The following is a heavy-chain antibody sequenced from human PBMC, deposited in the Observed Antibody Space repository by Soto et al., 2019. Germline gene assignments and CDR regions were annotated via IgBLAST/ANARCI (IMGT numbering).Heavy chain of an antibody. CDR3: AREERYCTNGVCYMGAFDI. Sequence: QVQLVQSGAEVKKPGASVKVSCKASGYTFTSYGISWVRQAPGQGLEWMGGISAYNGNTNYAQKLQGRVTMTTDTSTSTAYMELRSLRSDDTAVYYCAREERYCTNGVCYMGAFDIWGQGTMVTVSS. V-gene: IGHV1-18*01. J-gene: IGHJ3*02. CDR2: ISAYNGNT. CDR1: GYTFTSYG. D-gene: IGHD2-8*01.